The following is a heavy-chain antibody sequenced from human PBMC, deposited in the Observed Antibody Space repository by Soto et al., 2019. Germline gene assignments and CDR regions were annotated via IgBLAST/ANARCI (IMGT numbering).Heavy chain of an antibody. V-gene: IGHV3-23*01. D-gene: IGHD2-2*01. CDR3: AKGRPWSTSGSQEDDAFDI. CDR1: GFTFSSYA. CDR2: ISGSGGST. Sequence: PGGSLRLSCAASGFTFSSYAMSWVRQAPGKGLEWVSAISGSGGSTYYADSVKGRFTISRDNSKNTLYLQMNSLRAEDTAVYYCAKGRPWSTSGSQEDDAFDIWGQGTMVTVSS. J-gene: IGHJ3*02.